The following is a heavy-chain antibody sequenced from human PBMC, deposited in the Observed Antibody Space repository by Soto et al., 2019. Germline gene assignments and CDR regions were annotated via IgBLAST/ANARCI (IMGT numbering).Heavy chain of an antibody. J-gene: IGHJ6*02. CDR3: VRDDGSLVRYYYHGWDV. CDR2: ISTDNGRT. CDR1: GYTLSNNG. D-gene: IGHD6-6*01. V-gene: IGHV1-18*04. Sequence: QVPLVQSGPEMKKPGASVRVSCKVSGYTLSNNGLSWVRQAPGQRFEWLGWISTDNGRTNYAQKFRGRVRMTTDTPTGTAAMGLTNLRSDDTAVYYCVRDDGSLVRYYYHGWDVWGQGTTVTVTS.